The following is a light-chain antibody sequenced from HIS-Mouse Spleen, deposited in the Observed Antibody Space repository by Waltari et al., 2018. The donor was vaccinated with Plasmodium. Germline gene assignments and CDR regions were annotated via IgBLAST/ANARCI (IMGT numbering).Light chain of an antibody. CDR3: QQRSNWPALT. CDR2: DAS. V-gene: IGKV3-11*01. CDR1: QSVSSY. J-gene: IGKJ4*01. Sequence: EIVLTQSPATLSLSPGGRAPLSCRASQSVSSYLAWYQQKPGQAPRLLIYDASNRATGIPARFSGSGSGTDFTLTISSLEPEDFAVYYCQQRSNWPALTFGGGTKVEIK.